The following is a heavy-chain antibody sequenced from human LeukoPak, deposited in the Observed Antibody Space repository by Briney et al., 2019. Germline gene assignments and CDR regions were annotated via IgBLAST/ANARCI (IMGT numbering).Heavy chain of an antibody. CDR3: AKTLGHSGRPVFRSVADY. Sequence: GASLRLSCAASGFTFSSYAMSWVRQAPGKGLEWVSAISGSGGSTYYADSVKGRFTISRDNSKNTLYLQMNSLRAEDTAVCYCAKTLGHSGRPVFRSVADYWGQGTLVAVSS. D-gene: IGHD6-19*01. V-gene: IGHV3-23*01. J-gene: IGHJ4*02. CDR2: ISGSGGST. CDR1: GFTFSSYA.